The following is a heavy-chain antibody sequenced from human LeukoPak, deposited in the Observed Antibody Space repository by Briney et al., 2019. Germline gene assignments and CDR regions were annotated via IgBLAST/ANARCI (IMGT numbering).Heavy chain of an antibody. CDR3: VRDDYLGY. J-gene: IGHJ4*02. CDR2: TSYDETNK. D-gene: IGHD3-16*01. Sequence: PGGSLRLSCGASGFTFSNYGMHWVRQAPGKGLEWVAVTSYDETNKYYADSVKGRFTISRDNAKNSVYLQMNSLRVEDTAVYYCVRDDYLGYWGQGTLVTVSS. CDR1: GFTFSNYG. V-gene: IGHV3-30*03.